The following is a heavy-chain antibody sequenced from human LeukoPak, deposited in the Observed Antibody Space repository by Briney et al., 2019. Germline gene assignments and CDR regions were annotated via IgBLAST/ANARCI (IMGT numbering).Heavy chain of an antibody. CDR1: VGSISSRY. CDR3: ARDRVMVTDEGYYYYMDV. D-gene: IGHD5-18*01. V-gene: IGHV4-59*11. CDR2: ISYIGST. Sequence: PSETLSLTCSVSVGSISSRYWSWIRQPPGKGLEWIGHISYIGSTNYNPSVKSRVNILVDTSKNQFSLKLSSVTAAETAVYYCARDRVMVTDEGYYYYMDVCGKGTTVSVSS. J-gene: IGHJ6*03.